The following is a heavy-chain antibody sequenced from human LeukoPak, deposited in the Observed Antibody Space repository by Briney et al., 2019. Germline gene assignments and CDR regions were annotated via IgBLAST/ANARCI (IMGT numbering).Heavy chain of an antibody. J-gene: IGHJ4*02. D-gene: IGHD2-2*01. CDR2: IKRDGSEI. CDR3: TRDHQGTWIYDFEY. V-gene: IGHV3-7*01. Sequence: GSLRLSCAASGFTPSNYWMSWVRQAPGKGLEWVANIKRDGSEIYYVGSVRGRFTISRDNAKNSLYLQMNSLRAEDTAVYYCTRDHQGTWIYDFEYWGQGTLSPSPQ. CDR1: GFTPSNYW.